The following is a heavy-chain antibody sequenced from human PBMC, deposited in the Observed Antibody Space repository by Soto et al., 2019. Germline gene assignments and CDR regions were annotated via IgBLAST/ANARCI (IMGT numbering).Heavy chain of an antibody. CDR3: ARRGTNFWSDYYD. V-gene: IGHV5-51*01. CDR2: INPEDSDT. CDR1: GYHFTAYW. D-gene: IGHD3-3*01. J-gene: IGHJ4*01. Sequence: GESLKISCKGSGYHFTAYWIGWVRQMPGKGLEWMGIINPEDSDTRYSPSFQGQVTFSADKSITTAYLQWSSLKASDTAMYYCARRGTNFWSDYYDWGHGTLGTVS.